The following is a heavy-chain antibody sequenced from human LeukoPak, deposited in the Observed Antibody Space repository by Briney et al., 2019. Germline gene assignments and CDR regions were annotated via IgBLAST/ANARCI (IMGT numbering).Heavy chain of an antibody. D-gene: IGHD2-2*01. J-gene: IGHJ5*02. CDR1: GGSISSGSYY. V-gene: IGHV4-39*01. Sequence: SETLSLTCTVSGGSISSGSYYWGWIRQPPGKGLEWIGSIYYSGSTYYNPSLKSRVTISVDTSKNQFSLKLSSVTAADTAVYYCARRIYTGYCSSTSCYNWFDPWGQGTLVTVSS. CDR3: ARRIYTGYCSSTSCYNWFDP. CDR2: IYYSGST.